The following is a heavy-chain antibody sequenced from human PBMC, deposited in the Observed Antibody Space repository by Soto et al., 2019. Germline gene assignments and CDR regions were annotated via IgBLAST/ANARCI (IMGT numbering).Heavy chain of an antibody. CDR1: GATFSSYT. CDR2: IIPILGIA. CDR3: ARGSGGATRFDY. V-gene: IGHV1-69*02. D-gene: IGHD1-26*01. J-gene: IGHJ4*02. Sequence: HVQLVQSGAEVKKPGSPVKVSCKASGATFSSYTISWVRQAPGQGLEWMGRIIPILGIANYAQKFQGRVTITADKSTGTAYEELSNLRSEDTAVYYCARGSGGATRFDYWGQGPLVTVSS.